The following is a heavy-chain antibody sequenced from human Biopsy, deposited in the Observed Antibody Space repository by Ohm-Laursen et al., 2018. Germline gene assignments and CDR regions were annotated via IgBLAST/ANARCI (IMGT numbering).Heavy chain of an antibody. J-gene: IGHJ2*01. Sequence: PSQTLSLTCAVSGVSINGGRYYWNWICHHPGKGLEWIGNIFYSANTYYNPSLKSRVTMSVNTSKKQFSLRLSSVTAADTAVYYCASAGYNPDWNFDLWGRGTRVTVSS. D-gene: IGHD5-24*01. CDR2: IFYSANT. CDR3: ASAGYNPDWNFDL. CDR1: GVSINGGRYY. V-gene: IGHV4-31*11.